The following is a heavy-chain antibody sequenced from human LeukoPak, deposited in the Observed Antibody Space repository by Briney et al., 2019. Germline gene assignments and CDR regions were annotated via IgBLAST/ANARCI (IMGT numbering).Heavy chain of an antibody. V-gene: IGHV4-59*11. J-gene: IGHJ6*02. Sequence: PSETLSLTCTVSGGSISNHYWSWIRQPPGKGLEWIGYIYYSGTTNYNPSLKSRVSISVDTSKNQFSLKLSSVTAADTAVYYCARDSGYDWDYYYGMDVWGQGTTVTVSS. CDR1: GGSISNHY. CDR3: ARDSGYDWDYYYGMDV. CDR2: IYYSGTT. D-gene: IGHD5-12*01.